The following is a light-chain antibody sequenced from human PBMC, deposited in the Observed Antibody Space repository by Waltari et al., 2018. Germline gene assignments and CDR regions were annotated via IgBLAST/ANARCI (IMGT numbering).Light chain of an antibody. CDR3: QVWDTRSDHGV. V-gene: IGLV3-21*03. Sequence: YVLTQPPSVSVAPGKTARITCGGSAIGTKSVHWYKQRPGQAPFLVVYDDSDRPSGIPERFSGSNSANTATLSITRAEAGDEDDYYCQVWDTRSDHGVFGGGTKLTVL. CDR1: AIGTKS. CDR2: DDS. J-gene: IGLJ3*02.